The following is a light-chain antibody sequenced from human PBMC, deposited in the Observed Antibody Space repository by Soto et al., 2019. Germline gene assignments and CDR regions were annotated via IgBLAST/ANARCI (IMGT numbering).Light chain of an antibody. CDR3: SSYTSSSTSYV. CDR2: DVS. V-gene: IGLV2-14*01. CDR1: SSDVGGYNY. J-gene: IGLJ1*01. Sequence: QSVLTQPASVSGSPGQSITISCTGTSSDVGGYNYVSWYQQHPGKAPKLMIYDVSNRPSGGSNRFSGSKSGNTASLTISGLQAEDEADYYCSSYTSSSTSYVFGTGTKLTVL.